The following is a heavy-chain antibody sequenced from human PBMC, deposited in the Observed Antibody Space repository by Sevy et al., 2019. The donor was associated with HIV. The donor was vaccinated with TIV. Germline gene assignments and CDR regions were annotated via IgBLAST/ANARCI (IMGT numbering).Heavy chain of an antibody. J-gene: IGHJ1*01. Sequence: GGSLRLSCAASGFTFSSYGMHWVRQAPGKGLEWVAVIWYDGSNKYYADSVKGRFTISRDNSKNTLYLQMNSLRAEDTAVYYCARGSPIAAAGSAEYFQHWGQGTLVTVSS. D-gene: IGHD6-13*01. CDR2: IWYDGSNK. CDR1: GFTFSSYG. V-gene: IGHV3-33*01. CDR3: ARGSPIAAAGSAEYFQH.